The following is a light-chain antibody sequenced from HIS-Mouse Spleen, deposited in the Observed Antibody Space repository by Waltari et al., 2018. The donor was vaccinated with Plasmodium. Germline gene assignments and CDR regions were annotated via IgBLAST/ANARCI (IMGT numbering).Light chain of an antibody. CDR2: GAS. Sequence: IVMMPSPATLSVTPGESATFPCRASQRVSSNLAWEQQKPGQAPRLLIYGASTMPSGIPARFSGSGSGTEFTLTISSLQSEDFAVYYCQQYNNWSFTFGPGTKVEIK. CDR1: QRVSSN. J-gene: IGKJ3*01. V-gene: IGKV3-15*01. CDR3: QQYNNWSFT.